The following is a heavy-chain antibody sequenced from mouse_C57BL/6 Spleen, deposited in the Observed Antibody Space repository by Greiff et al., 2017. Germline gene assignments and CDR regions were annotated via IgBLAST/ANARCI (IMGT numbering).Heavy chain of an antibody. CDR1: GYTFTDYN. D-gene: IGHD2-5*01. J-gene: IGHJ4*01. Sequence: EVQLQQSGPELVKPGASVKIPCKASGYTFTDYNMDWVKQSHGKSLEWIGDINPNNGGTIYNQKFKGKATLTVDKSSSTAYMELRSLTSEDTAVYYCAREGRAYSNYYAMDYWGQGTSVTVSS. CDR2: INPNNGGT. V-gene: IGHV1-18*01. CDR3: AREGRAYSNYYAMDY.